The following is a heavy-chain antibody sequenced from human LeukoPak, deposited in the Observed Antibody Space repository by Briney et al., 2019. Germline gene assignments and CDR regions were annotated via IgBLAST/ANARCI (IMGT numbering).Heavy chain of an antibody. Sequence: SETLSLTCTVSGGSISSYYWSWIRQPPGKGLEWIGYIYYSGSTNHNPSLKSRVTISVDTSKNQFSLKLSSVTAADTAVYYCARTAIGGELIPAYYFDYWGQGTLVTVSS. J-gene: IGHJ4*02. V-gene: IGHV4-59*01. CDR3: ARTAIGGELIPAYYFDY. CDR2: IYYSGST. CDR1: GGSISSYY. D-gene: IGHD1-26*01.